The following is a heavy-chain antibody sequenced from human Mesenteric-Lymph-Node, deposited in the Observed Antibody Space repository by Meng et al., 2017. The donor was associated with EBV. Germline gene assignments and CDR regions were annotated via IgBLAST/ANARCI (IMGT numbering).Heavy chain of an antibody. J-gene: IGHJ5*02. CDR3: ATIGTFASNIDP. CDR1: GASFSDYS. D-gene: IGHD3-16*01. V-gene: IGHV4-34*01. Sequence: QVQLQQWGAGLLKPSETLSLTCAIYGASFSDYSWTWIRQPPGKGLEWIGEVNHGGTTIYNPSLESRITISVDTSKNQFSLKLTSVTAADTAVYYCATIGTFASNIDPWGQGTLVTVSS. CDR2: VNHGGTT.